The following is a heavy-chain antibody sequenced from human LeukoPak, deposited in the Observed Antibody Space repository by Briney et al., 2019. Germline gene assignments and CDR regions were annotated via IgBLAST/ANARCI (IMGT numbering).Heavy chain of an antibody. CDR2: ISSSSSYI. V-gene: IGHV3-21*01. Sequence: PGGSLRLSCAASGFTFSSYSMNWVRQAPGKGLEWVSSISSSSSYIYYADSVKGRFTISRDNAKNSLYLQMNSLRAEDTAVYYCAREYLWFGESYAFDIWGQGTMATVSS. CDR3: AREYLWFGESYAFDI. D-gene: IGHD3-10*01. J-gene: IGHJ3*02. CDR1: GFTFSSYS.